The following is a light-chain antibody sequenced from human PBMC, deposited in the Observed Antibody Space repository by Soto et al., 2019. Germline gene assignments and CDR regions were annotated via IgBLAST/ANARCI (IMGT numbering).Light chain of an antibody. CDR1: QGIIKA. V-gene: IGKV1-6*01. CDR2: AAS. J-gene: IGKJ1*01. Sequence: AIQLTQSPSTLSASVGDRVAITCRASQGIIKALCWYQQKPGKVPKLLIYAASSLESGVPSRFSGSGSGTEFTLTISSLQPDDFATYYCLLYFNYSWAFGQGTKV. CDR3: LLYFNYSWA.